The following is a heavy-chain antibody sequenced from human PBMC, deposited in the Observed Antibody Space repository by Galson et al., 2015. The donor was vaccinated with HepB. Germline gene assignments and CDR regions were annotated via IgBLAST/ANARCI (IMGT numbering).Heavy chain of an antibody. CDR3: ASSSSSWLPDAFDI. Sequence: ETLSLTCAVYGGSFSGYYWSWFRRPPGKGLEWIGEIDHSGSTKYTPSLKSQVTISAVRSKRQFSLKLTSVTAADTAVYFCASSSSSWLPDAFDIWGQGTVVTVSP. J-gene: IGHJ3*02. CDR1: GGSFSGYY. CDR2: IDHSGST. V-gene: IGHV4-34*01. D-gene: IGHD6-13*01.